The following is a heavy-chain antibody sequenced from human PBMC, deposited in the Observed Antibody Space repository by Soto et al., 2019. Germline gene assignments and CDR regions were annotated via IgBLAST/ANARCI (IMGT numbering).Heavy chain of an antibody. V-gene: IGHV3-11*01. D-gene: IGHD5-12*01. Sequence: GGSLRLSCAASGFTFSDYYMSWIRQAPGKGLEWVSYISSSGSTIYYADSVKGRFTISRDNAKNSLYLQMNSLRAEDTAVYYCARVGYSGYDSPSDFDYWGQGTLVTVSS. CDR3: ARVGYSGYDSPSDFDY. CDR2: ISSSGSTI. CDR1: GFTFSDYY. J-gene: IGHJ4*02.